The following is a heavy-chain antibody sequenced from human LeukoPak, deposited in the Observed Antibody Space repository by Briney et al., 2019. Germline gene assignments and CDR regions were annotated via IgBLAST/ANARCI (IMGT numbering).Heavy chain of an antibody. CDR1: GFTFNDHA. CDR3: ARASYYYDTTGLGAVDI. V-gene: IGHV3-9*01. J-gene: IGHJ3*02. Sequence: PGRSLRLSCAASGFTFNDHAMYWVRQAPGKGLEWASGINWNSDNIGYADSVKGRFTISRDDAKNSLFLQMNSLRAEDTALYYCARASYYYDTTGLGAVDIWGQGT. CDR2: INWNSDNI. D-gene: IGHD3-22*01.